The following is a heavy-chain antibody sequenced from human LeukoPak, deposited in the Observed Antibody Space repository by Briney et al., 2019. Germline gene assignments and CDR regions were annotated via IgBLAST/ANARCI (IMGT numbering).Heavy chain of an antibody. J-gene: IGHJ4*02. CDR2: TSSSDAGT. V-gene: IGHV3-23*01. D-gene: IGHD6-19*01. CDR1: GFSLSSHA. Sequence: GGSLRLSCAASGFSLSSHAMSWVRQAPGKGLEWVSATSSSDAGTYYADSVRGRFTISRDNSKNTLYLQMNSLRAEDTAVYYCAKVRWDNSGWYYLDNWGQGVLVTVSS. CDR3: AKVRWDNSGWYYLDN.